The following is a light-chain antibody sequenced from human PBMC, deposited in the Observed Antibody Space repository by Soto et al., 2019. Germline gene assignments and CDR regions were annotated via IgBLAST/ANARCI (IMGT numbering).Light chain of an antibody. CDR1: QLFSSN. Sequence: EIVMMQSPATLSVSPGESVTLSCRASQLFSSNLAWYQHKPGQAPRLLIYGVSTRDTGVPDRFSGSASGTEFTLTISSLQSEDFAVYYCQQYNDWPLTFGQGTKVDIK. V-gene: IGKV3-15*01. CDR2: GVS. CDR3: QQYNDWPLT. J-gene: IGKJ1*01.